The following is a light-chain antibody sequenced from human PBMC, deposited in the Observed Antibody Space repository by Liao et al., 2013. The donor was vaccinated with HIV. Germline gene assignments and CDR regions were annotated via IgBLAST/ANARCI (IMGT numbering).Light chain of an antibody. CDR1: KLGDKY. CDR3: QAWDSSTDVV. V-gene: IGLV3-1*01. Sequence: YGLTQPPSVSVSPGQTASITCSGDKLGDKYVCWYQQKPGQSPLLVIYEDTKRPSGIPERFSGSNSGNTATLTISGTQAMDEADYYCQAWDSSTDVVFGGGTKLTVL. CDR2: EDT. J-gene: IGLJ2*01.